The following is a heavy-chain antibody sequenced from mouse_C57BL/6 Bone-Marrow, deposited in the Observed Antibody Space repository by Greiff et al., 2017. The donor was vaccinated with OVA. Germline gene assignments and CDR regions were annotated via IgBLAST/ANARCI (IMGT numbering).Heavy chain of an antibody. CDR1: GYTFTSYW. CDR2: IHPNSGST. V-gene: IGHV1-64*01. CDR3: ADYGSSRAMDY. D-gene: IGHD1-1*01. J-gene: IGHJ4*01. Sequence: VQLQQPGAELVKPGASVKLSCKASGYTFTSYWMHWVKQRPGQGLEWIGMIHPNSGSTNYNEKFKSKATLTVDKSSSTAYMQLSSLTSEDSAVYYCADYGSSRAMDYWGQGTSVTVSS.